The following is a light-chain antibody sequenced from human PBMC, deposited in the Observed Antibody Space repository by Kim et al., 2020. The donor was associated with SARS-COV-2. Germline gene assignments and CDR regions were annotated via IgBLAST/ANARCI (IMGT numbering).Light chain of an antibody. Sequence: SLSPGERATLSCRARQSVSSYLAWYQQKPGQAPRLLIYDASNRATGIPARFSGSGSGTDFTLTISSLEPEDFAVYYCQQRSNWFTFGPGTKVEIK. CDR2: DAS. CDR3: QQRSNWFT. V-gene: IGKV3-11*01. CDR1: QSVSSY. J-gene: IGKJ3*01.